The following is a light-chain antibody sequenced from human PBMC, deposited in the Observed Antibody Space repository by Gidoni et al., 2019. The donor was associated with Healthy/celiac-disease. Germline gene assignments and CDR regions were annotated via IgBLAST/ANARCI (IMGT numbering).Light chain of an antibody. CDR3: QSYDSSLSGSYV. J-gene: IGLJ1*01. CDR1: SSNIGAGYD. Sequence: SVLTQPPSVSGAPGQRATISCTGSSSNIGAGYDVNWYQQLPGTAPKLLIYGNSTRPSGVPDRFSGSKSGTSASLAITGLQAEDEADYYCQSYDSSLSGSYVFGTGTKVTVL. CDR2: GNS. V-gene: IGLV1-40*01.